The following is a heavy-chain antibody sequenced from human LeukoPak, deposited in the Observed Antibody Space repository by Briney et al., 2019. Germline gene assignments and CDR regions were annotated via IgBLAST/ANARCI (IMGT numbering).Heavy chain of an antibody. V-gene: IGHV3-9*01. D-gene: IGHD3-22*01. J-gene: IGHJ4*02. CDR2: ISWNSGSI. Sequence: TGRSLRLSCAASGFTFDDYAMHWVRQAPGEGLEWVSGISWNSGSIGYADSVKGRFTISRDNAKNSLYLQMNSLRAEDTALYYCAKGGGGGYGYYFDYWGQGTLVTVSS. CDR3: AKGGGGGYGYYFDY. CDR1: GFTFDDYA.